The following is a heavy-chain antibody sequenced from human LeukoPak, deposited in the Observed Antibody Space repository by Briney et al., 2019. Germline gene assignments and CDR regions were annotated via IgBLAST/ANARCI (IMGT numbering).Heavy chain of an antibody. CDR3: ARVSSGYELYYDYGIDG. V-gene: IGHV5-51*01. D-gene: IGHD5-12*01. CDR2: IYPGDSDT. CDR1: GYSFTSYW. J-gene: IGHJ6*02. Sequence: GESLKISCKGSGYSFTSYWIGWVRQMPGKGLEWMGIIYPGDSDTRYSPSFQGQVTISADKSISTAYLQWSSLKASDAAMYYCARVSSGYELYYDYGIDGWGQGTPVTVSS.